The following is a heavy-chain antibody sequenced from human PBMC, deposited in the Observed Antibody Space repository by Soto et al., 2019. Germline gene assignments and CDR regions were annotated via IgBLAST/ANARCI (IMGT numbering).Heavy chain of an antibody. CDR1: GYTFGDYA. J-gene: IGHJ6*02. CDR3: TTYLDYTTLYYFYGMDV. D-gene: IGHD4-4*01. CDR2: IRSKAHGGPT. Sequence: PGGSLRLSCTASGYTFGDYAMSWVRQAPGKGLEWVGFIRSKAHGGPTQYAASVKGRFTISRDDSKSTAYLQMNSLKLEDTAVYHCTTYLDYTTLYYFYGMDVWGQGTTVTVSS. V-gene: IGHV3-49*04.